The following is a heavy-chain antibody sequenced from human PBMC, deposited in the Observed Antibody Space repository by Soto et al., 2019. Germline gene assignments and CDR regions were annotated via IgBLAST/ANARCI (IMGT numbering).Heavy chain of an antibody. Sequence: GALRLSCAASVFTVNKYAMSWVRKAPGKGLEWVSAISGRGGSTYFADSVKGRFTTSRDNSKNTLYLQMNSLRAEDTAVYYCAKQAIVVVVAATDWYFDRWGRGTLVTVSS. J-gene: IGHJ2*01. CDR1: VFTVNKYA. CDR3: AKQAIVVVVAATDWYFDR. CDR2: ISGRGGST. D-gene: IGHD2-15*01. V-gene: IGHV3-23*01.